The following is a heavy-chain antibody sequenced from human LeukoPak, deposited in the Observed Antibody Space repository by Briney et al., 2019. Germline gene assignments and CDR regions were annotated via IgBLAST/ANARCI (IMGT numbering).Heavy chain of an antibody. CDR3: SKDLTSDFGGDLDP. CDR1: GFTVSNNY. V-gene: IGHV3-66*01. CDR2: IYSGGST. Sequence: GGSLRLSCAASGFTVSNNYMSWVRQAPGKGLECVSLIYSGGSTYYSDSVKGRFTISRDNSKSTVYLQMNSLRVEDAAVYYCSKDLTSDFGGDLDPWGQGTLVTVSS. J-gene: IGHJ5*02. D-gene: IGHD3-10*01.